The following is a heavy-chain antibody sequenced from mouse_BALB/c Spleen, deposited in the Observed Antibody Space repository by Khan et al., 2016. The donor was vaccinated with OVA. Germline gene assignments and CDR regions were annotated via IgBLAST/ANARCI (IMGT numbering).Heavy chain of an antibody. Sequence: VQLQQSGPELMKPGTSVKISCKASGYSFTTYYIHWVMQSHGKSLEWIGYIDPFSGDTTFNQKFKGKATLTVDKSSSTAYIHLSNLTSEDSAIYCCTRHGYVAWFTYWGQGTLVTVSA. D-gene: IGHD2-2*01. CDR1: GYSFTTYY. V-gene: IGHV1S135*01. CDR2: IDPFSGDT. J-gene: IGHJ3*01. CDR3: TRHGYVAWFTY.